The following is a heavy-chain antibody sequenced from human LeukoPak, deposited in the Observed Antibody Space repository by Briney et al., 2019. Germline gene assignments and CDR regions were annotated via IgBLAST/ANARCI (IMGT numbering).Heavy chain of an antibody. V-gene: IGHV3-23*01. D-gene: IGHD2-2*01. CDR3: AKDPFSGGSSTSRGYFDY. CDR1: GFTFSSYA. J-gene: IGHJ4*02. Sequence: GGSLRLSCAASGFTFSSYAMSWVRQAPGKGLEWVSAISGGGGSTYYADSVKGRFTISRDNSKNTLYLQMNSLRAEDTAVYYCAKDPFSGGSSTSRGYFDYWGQGTLVTVSS. CDR2: ISGGGGST.